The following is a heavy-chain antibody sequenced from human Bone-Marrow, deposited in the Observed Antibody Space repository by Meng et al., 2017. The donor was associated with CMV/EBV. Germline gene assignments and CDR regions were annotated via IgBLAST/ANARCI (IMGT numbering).Heavy chain of an antibody. CDR1: GFTFSSYS. CDR2: ISSSSSYI. V-gene: IGHV3-21*04. CDR3: ARSLEELLRADY. D-gene: IGHD1-26*01. J-gene: IGHJ4*02. Sequence: GGSLRLSCAASGFTFSSYSMNWVRQAPGKGLEWVSSISSSSSYIYYADSVKGRFTISRDNAKNSLYLQMNSPRAEDTAVYYCARSLEELLRADYWGQGTLVTVSS.